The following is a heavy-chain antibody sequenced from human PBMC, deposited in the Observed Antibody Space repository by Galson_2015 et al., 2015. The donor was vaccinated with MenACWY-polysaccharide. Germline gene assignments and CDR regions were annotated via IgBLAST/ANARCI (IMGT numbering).Heavy chain of an antibody. Sequence: SVKVSCKASGYTFTSSGISWVRQAPGQGPEWMGWISGYNGNTNYAQNLQGRVTMTTDTSTSTAYMELRSLRSDDTAVYYCAKGLRDYSNYPVFSYMDVWGKGTTVTVSS. CDR3: AKGLRDYSNYPVFSYMDV. V-gene: IGHV1-18*01. CDR2: ISGYNGNT. CDR1: GYTFTSSG. D-gene: IGHD4-11*01. J-gene: IGHJ6*03.